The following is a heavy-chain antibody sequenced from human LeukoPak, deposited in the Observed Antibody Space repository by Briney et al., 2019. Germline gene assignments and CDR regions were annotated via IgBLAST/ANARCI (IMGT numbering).Heavy chain of an antibody. J-gene: IGHJ4*02. Sequence: GRSLRPSCAASGFTFSSYGMHWVRQAPGKGLEWVAVISYDGSNKYYAGSVKGRFTISRDNSKNTLYLQMNSLRAEDTAVYYCAKALPRIVGATEGVDYWGQGTLVTVSS. V-gene: IGHV3-30*18. CDR1: GFTFSSYG. CDR3: AKALPRIVGATEGVDY. D-gene: IGHD1-26*01. CDR2: ISYDGSNK.